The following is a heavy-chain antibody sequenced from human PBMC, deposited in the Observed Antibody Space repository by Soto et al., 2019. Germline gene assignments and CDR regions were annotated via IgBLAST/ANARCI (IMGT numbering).Heavy chain of an antibody. V-gene: IGHV3-23*01. Sequence: PGGSLRRSGAASGCTFSSYAMSWVRQAPGKGLECVSAISGSGGSTYYADSVKGRFTISRDNSKNTLYLQMNSLRAEDTAVYYCATDRGWGSSGWYFIFWFDPWGQGTLVTVSS. CDR3: ATDRGWGSSGWYFIFWFDP. J-gene: IGHJ5*02. CDR1: GCTFSSYA. CDR2: ISGSGGST. D-gene: IGHD6-19*01.